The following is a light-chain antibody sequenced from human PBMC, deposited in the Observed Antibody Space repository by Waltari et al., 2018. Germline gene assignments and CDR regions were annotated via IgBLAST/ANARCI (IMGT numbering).Light chain of an antibody. CDR1: TSDIGAYDR. V-gene: IGLV2-18*02. J-gene: IGLJ1*01. CDR3: SSYRSGDTLV. Sequence: QSALTQPPSVSGSPGQSVTLSCPGTTSDIGAYDRFPWYRQSPGTAPKSILYGGSDRPSGVPARFSGTKSGNTASLTISGLRAEDEADYYCSSYRSGDTLVFGTGTRVTVL. CDR2: GGS.